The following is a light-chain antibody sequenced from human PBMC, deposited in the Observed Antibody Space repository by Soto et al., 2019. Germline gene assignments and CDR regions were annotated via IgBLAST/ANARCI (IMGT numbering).Light chain of an antibody. Sequence: SYELTQPPSVSVAPGKTARITCGGNNIGSKGVHWYQQKPGQAPVVVIYYDSDRPSGIPERFSGSKSGNTATLTISRVEAGDEADYYCQVWDSSSDHVVFGGGTKLTVL. J-gene: IGLJ2*01. CDR1: NIGSKG. CDR3: QVWDSSSDHVV. V-gene: IGLV3-21*04. CDR2: YDS.